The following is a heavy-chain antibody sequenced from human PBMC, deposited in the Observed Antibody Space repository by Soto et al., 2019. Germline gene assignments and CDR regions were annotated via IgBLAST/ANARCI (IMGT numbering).Heavy chain of an antibody. D-gene: IGHD2-2*01. V-gene: IGHV3-30*18. Sequence: GGSLRLSCAASGFTFSSYGMHWVRQAPGKGLEWVAVISYDGSNKYYADSVKGRFTISRDNSKNTLHLQMNSLRAEDTAVYYCAKDSLGGLVGYFDYWGQGTLVTVSS. CDR2: ISYDGSNK. J-gene: IGHJ4*02. CDR1: GFTFSSYG. CDR3: AKDSLGGLVGYFDY.